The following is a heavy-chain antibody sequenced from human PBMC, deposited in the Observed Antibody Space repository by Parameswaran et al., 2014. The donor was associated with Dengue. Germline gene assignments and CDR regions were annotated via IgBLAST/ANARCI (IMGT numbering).Heavy chain of an antibody. Sequence: WVRQAPGQGLEWMGGIIPIFGTANYAQKFQGRVTITADESTSTAYMELSSLRSEDTAVYYCGNGVVVVAATLDYYYGMDVWGQGTTVTVSS. CDR2: IIPIFGTA. V-gene: IGHV1-69*01. D-gene: IGHD2-15*01. CDR3: GNGVVVVAATLDYYYGMDV. J-gene: IGHJ6*02.